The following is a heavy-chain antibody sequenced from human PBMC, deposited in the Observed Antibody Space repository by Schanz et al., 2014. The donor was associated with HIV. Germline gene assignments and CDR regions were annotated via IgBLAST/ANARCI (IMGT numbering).Heavy chain of an antibody. CDR3: ARLGPIVVVPGPLAWYFDL. CDR2: INPNSGGS. D-gene: IGHD2-2*01. J-gene: IGHJ2*01. CDR1: GYTFTDYF. Sequence: QVQLVQSGAAVKKPGASVKVSCKASGYTFTDYFVHWVRQAPGQGPEWMGWINPNSGGSKFAQKFQGRVTLTPDTSINTAYMEMTRLTSHDTAVYYCARLGPIVVVPGPLAWYFDLWGRGTLVTVSS. V-gene: IGHV1-2*02.